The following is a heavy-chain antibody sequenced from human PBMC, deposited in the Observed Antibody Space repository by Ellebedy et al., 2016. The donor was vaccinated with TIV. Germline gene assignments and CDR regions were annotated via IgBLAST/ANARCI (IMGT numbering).Heavy chain of an antibody. CDR3: ARAGWGYYYYYMDV. D-gene: IGHD2-15*01. Sequence: SETLSLTXAVYGGSFSGYYWSWIRQSPGKGLEWIGEINHSGSTNYNPSLKSRVTISVDTSKNQFSLKLSSVTAADTAVYYCARAGWGYYYYYMDVWGKGTTVTVSS. CDR1: GGSFSGYY. V-gene: IGHV4-34*01. CDR2: INHSGST. J-gene: IGHJ6*03.